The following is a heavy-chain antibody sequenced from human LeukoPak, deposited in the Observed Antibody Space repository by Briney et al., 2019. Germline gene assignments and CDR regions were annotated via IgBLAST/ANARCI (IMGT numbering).Heavy chain of an antibody. CDR3: ARPADIVVVVAAIDY. D-gene: IGHD2-15*01. CDR1: GFTFSSYA. Sequence: GRSLRLSCAASGFTFSSYAMHWVRQAPGKGLEWVAVISYDGSNKYYADSVKGRFTISRDNPKNTLYLQMNSLRAEDTAVYYCARPADIVVVVAAIDYWGQGTLVTVSS. CDR2: ISYDGSNK. V-gene: IGHV3-30-3*01. J-gene: IGHJ4*02.